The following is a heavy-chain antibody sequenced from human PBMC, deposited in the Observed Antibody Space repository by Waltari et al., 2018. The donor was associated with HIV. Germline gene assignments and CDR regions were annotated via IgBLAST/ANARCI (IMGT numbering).Heavy chain of an antibody. Sequence: EVQLVESGGGLVQPGGSLRLSCAASGFSFSSSWMYWVRQAPGRGLWGVSRVNTDGTSARYADSLNGRFTISRDNAKNTVYLQINSLRPEDTAVYYCASCLYDTSGYHYWGSNYFDNWGQGTLVTVSS. CDR3: ASCLYDTSGYHYWGSNYFDN. CDR1: GFSFSSSW. V-gene: IGHV3-74*01. CDR2: VNTDGTSA. J-gene: IGHJ4*02. D-gene: IGHD3-22*01.